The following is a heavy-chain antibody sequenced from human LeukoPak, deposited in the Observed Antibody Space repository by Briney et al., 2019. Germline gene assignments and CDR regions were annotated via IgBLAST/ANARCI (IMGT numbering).Heavy chain of an antibody. V-gene: IGHV3-21*01. CDR1: GFTFSSYS. J-gene: IGHJ6*02. CDR2: ISSSSSYI. Sequence: PGGSLRLSCAASGFTFSSYSMNWVRQAPGKGLEWASSISSSSSYIYYADSVKGRFTISRDNAKNSLYLQMNSLRAEDTAVYYCARDSFSTGYLDVWGQGTTVTVSS. D-gene: IGHD3/OR15-3a*01. CDR3: ARDSFSTGYLDV.